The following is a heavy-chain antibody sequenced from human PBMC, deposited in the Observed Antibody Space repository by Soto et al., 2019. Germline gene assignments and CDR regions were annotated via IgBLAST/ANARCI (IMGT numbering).Heavy chain of an antibody. Sequence: PSETLSLTCNVSGGSISSSRSYWAWIRQPPGKGLEWIANIFYSGSTYYNPSLASRVTVSVDTSKNQFSLKLSSVTAADTAVYYCARLTVGDYMFSFWGQGTQVTVSS. D-gene: IGHD4-17*01. CDR2: IFYSGST. CDR1: GGSISSSRSY. V-gene: IGHV4-39*01. CDR3: ARLTVGDYMFSF. J-gene: IGHJ4*02.